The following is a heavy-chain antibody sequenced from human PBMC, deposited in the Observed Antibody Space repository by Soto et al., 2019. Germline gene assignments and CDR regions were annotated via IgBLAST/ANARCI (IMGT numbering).Heavy chain of an antibody. CDR1: GGSVSSGSYY. J-gene: IGHJ5*02. CDR3: ARSIPYYDILTGYYPGWFDP. V-gene: IGHV4-61*01. D-gene: IGHD3-9*01. Sequence: PSETLSLTCTVSGGSVSSGSYYWSWIRQPPGKGLEWIGYIYYSGSTNYNPSLKSRVTISVDTSKNQFSLKLSSVTAADTAVYYCARSIPYYDILTGYYPGWFDPWGQGTLVTVSS. CDR2: IYYSGST.